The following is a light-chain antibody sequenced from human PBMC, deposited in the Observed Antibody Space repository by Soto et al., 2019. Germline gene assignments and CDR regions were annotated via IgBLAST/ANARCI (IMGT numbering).Light chain of an antibody. J-gene: IGKJ5*01. Sequence: DIPMTPSPSSLSASVGDRVTITCRASQGISNYLAWYQQKPGKVPKLLIYAASTLQSGVPSRFSGSGSGTDFTLTISSLEPEDFAVYYCQQRSNSITFGQGTRLEIK. V-gene: IGKV1-27*01. CDR1: QGISNY. CDR3: QQRSNSIT. CDR2: AAS.